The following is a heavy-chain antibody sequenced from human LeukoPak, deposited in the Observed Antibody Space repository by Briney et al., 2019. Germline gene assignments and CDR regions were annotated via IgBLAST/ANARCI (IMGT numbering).Heavy chain of an antibody. CDR3: AKGGIAVAGQFDY. CDR1: GFTFSSYW. D-gene: IGHD6-19*01. CDR2: ITGSGGNT. Sequence: GGSLRLSCAASGFTFSSYWMSWVRQAPGKGLEWVSVITGSGGNTYYADSVKGRFTISKDNSKNTVYLQMSSLRVDDTAVYYCAKGGIAVAGQFDYWGQGTLVTVSS. J-gene: IGHJ4*02. V-gene: IGHV3-23*01.